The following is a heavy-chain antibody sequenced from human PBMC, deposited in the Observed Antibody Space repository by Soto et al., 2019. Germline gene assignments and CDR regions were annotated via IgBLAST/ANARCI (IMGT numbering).Heavy chain of an antibody. V-gene: IGHV3-30-3*01. D-gene: IGHD3-3*01. CDR3: ARDRRDFWSGYITSGKYYYYYNMDV. CDR1: GFTFSSYA. J-gene: IGHJ6*02. Sequence: GGSLRFSCAASGFTFSSYAMHWVRQAPGKGLEWVAVISYDGSNKYYADSVKGRFTISRDNSKNTLYLQMNSLRAEDTAVYYCARDRRDFWSGYITSGKYYYYYNMDVWGQGTTVTVSS. CDR2: ISYDGSNK.